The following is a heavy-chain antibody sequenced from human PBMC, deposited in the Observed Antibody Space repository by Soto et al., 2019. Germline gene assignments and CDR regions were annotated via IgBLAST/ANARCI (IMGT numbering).Heavy chain of an antibody. CDR3: AKDPTSMIVVGNFDY. D-gene: IGHD3-22*01. V-gene: IGHV3-23*04. J-gene: IGHJ4*02. CDR1: GFTFSGSA. CDR2: ISAGGDST. Sequence: EVQLVESGGGLVQPGGSLKLSCAASGFTFSGSAMHWVRQASGKGLEWVSAISAGGDSTYYADSVKGRFTISRDNSKNTLYLQMHSLRAEDTALYYCAKDPTSMIVVGNFDYWGQGTLVTVSS.